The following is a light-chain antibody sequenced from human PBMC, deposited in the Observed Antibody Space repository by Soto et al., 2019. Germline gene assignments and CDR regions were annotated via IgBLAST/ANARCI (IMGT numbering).Light chain of an antibody. Sequence: EIVLTQSPATLSLSPGERATLSCRASQSLNYYLAWYQQKPGQAPRLLIYDASNRATGIPARFSGSGSGTDFNLTITSLEPEDFAVYYCQQRSNWPPLTFGGGTKVEIK. J-gene: IGKJ4*01. CDR1: QSLNYY. V-gene: IGKV3-11*01. CDR2: DAS. CDR3: QQRSNWPPLT.